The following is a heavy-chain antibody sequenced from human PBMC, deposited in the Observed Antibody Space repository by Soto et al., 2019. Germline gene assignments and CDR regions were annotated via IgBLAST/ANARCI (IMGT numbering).Heavy chain of an antibody. CDR1: GFSLTTSGVA. V-gene: IGHV2-5*01. CDR3: AHGVFTIYYAIDV. J-gene: IGHJ6*02. CDR2: IYWNDDK. Sequence: QITLKESGPTLVKPTQTLTLTCTFSGFSLTTSGVAVGWIRQSPGKALEWLALIYWNDDKRYSPSLNNRLTIAKDTSKNQVVLTVTNMDPVDTATYYCAHGVFTIYYAIDVWDQGTTVTVSS. D-gene: IGHD3-3*01.